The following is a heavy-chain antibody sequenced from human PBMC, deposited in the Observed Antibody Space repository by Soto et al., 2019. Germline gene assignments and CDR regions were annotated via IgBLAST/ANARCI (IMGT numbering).Heavy chain of an antibody. V-gene: IGHV4-39*01. CDR1: GGSISSSSYY. CDR2: IYYSGST. D-gene: IGHD3-3*01. J-gene: IGHJ4*02. Sequence: SETLSLTCTVSGGSISSSSYYWGWIRQPPGKGLEWIGSIYYSGSTYYNPSLKSRVTISVDTSKNQFSLKLSSVTAADTAVYYCARHGHYDFWRGYGYWYFDYWGQGTLVTVYS. CDR3: ARHGHYDFWRGYGYWYFDY.